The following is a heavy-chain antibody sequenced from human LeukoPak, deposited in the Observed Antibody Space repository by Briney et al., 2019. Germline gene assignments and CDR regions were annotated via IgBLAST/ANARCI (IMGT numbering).Heavy chain of an antibody. CDR1: GFSLSTNGVG. CDR3: ARRRPAANPYYCDY. V-gene: IGHV2-5*01. CDR2: IYWNDDK. D-gene: IGHD2-2*01. Sequence: SGPTLLKPTQTLTLTCTFPGFSLSTNGVGVGWIRQPPGKALEWLALIYWNDDKRYSPSLKSRLTITKDTSKNQVVLTMTNMDPVDTATYYCARRRPAANPYYCDYWGQGTLVTVSS. J-gene: IGHJ4*02.